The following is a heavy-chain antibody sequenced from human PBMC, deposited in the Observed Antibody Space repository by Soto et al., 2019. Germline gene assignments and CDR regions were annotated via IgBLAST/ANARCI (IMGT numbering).Heavy chain of an antibody. V-gene: IGHV1-46*01. CDR3: ARDFIPDIVLMVYAPGHYYYGMDV. J-gene: IGHJ6*02. CDR1: GYTFTSYY. CDR2: INPSGGST. D-gene: IGHD2-8*01. Sequence: GASVKVSCKASGYTFTSYYMHWVRQAPGQGLEWMGIINPSGGSTSYAQKFQGRVTMTRDTSTSTVYMELSSLRSEDTAVYYCARDFIPDIVLMVYAPGHYYYGMDVWGQGTTVTVSS.